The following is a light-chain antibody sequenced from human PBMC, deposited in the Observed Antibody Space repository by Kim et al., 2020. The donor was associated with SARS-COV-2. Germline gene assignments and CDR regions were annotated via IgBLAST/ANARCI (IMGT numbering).Light chain of an antibody. Sequence: PGEGVTLSCRASHSVGISLAWYQHTPGQAPRLLIYDAAIRATGIPDRFSGSGSGTDFTLTISRLEPEDFAVYYCQQHSSWPPALTFGGGTKVDIK. J-gene: IGKJ4*01. CDR1: HSVGIS. CDR3: QQHSSWPPALT. CDR2: DAA. V-gene: IGKV3-11*01.